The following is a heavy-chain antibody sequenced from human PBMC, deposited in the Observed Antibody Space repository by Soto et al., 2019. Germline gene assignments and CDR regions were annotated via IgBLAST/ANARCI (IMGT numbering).Heavy chain of an antibody. CDR3: AKAATAAMAKDKGNDAFDI. Sequence: GGSLRLSCAASGFTFSSYAMSWVRQAPGKGLEWVSAISGSGGSTYYADSVKGRFTISRDNSKNTLYLQMNSLRAEDTAVYYCAKAATAAMAKDKGNDAFDIWGQGTMVTVSS. CDR1: GFTFSSYA. J-gene: IGHJ3*02. D-gene: IGHD2-2*01. V-gene: IGHV3-23*01. CDR2: ISGSGGST.